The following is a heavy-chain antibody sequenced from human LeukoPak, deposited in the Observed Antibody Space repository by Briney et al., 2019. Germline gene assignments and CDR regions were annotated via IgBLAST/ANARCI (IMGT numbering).Heavy chain of an antibody. V-gene: IGHV3-74*01. CDR3: AREASPSGGRVGAFDI. CDR1: GFTFSSYW. CDR2: INSDGSST. D-gene: IGHD4-23*01. Sequence: PGGSLRLSCAASGFTFSSYWMHWVRQGPGKGLVWVSRINSDGSSTNYADSVKGQFTISRDNAKNTLYLQMNSLRAEDTAVYYCAREASPSGGRVGAFDIWGQGTMVTASS. J-gene: IGHJ3*02.